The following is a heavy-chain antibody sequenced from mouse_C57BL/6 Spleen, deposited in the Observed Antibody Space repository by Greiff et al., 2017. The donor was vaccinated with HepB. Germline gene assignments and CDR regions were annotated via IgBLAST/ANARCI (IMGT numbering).Heavy chain of an antibody. CDR1: GFNIKDYY. CDR3: ATTIYDGYHYYAMDY. D-gene: IGHD2-3*01. Sequence: VQLKESGAELVKPGASVKLSCTASGFNIKDYYMHWVKQRTEQGLEWIGRIDPEDGETKYAPKFQGKATITADTSSNTAYLQLSSLTSEDTAVYYCATTIYDGYHYYAMDYWGQGTSVTVSS. J-gene: IGHJ4*01. CDR2: IDPEDGET. V-gene: IGHV14-2*01.